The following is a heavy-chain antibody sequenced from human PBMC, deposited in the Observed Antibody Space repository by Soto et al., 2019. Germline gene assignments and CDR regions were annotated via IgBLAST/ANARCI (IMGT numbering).Heavy chain of an antibody. V-gene: IGHV3-23*01. Sequence: GSPRLSCAASGFTFSSDAMSWVRQAPWKGLEWVSAISGSGGSTYYADSVKGRFTISRENSENTPYLQMNSLRAEDTAVYYCAKDDYSNYDYYYMDVWGKGTTVTVS. CDR2: ISGSGGST. D-gene: IGHD4-4*01. CDR3: AKDDYSNYDYYYMDV. J-gene: IGHJ6*03. CDR1: GFTFSSDA.